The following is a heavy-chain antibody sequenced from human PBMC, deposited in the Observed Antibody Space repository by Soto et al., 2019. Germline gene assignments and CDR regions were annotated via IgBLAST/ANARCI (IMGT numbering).Heavy chain of an antibody. Sequence: QVHLVESGGGVVQPGRPLRLSCTASGFTFSSHGMHWVRQVPGKGLEWVAVIWSDGSNKYYADSVKGRFTISRDNSKNTLYLQMNSLRAEDRAVYYCARRAIGVYGMDVWGQGTTVTVSS. D-gene: IGHD6-19*01. CDR3: ARRAIGVYGMDV. V-gene: IGHV3-33*01. CDR2: IWSDGSNK. J-gene: IGHJ6*02. CDR1: GFTFSSHG.